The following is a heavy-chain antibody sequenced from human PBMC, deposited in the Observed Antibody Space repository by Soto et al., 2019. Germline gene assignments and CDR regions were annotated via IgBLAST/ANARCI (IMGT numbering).Heavy chain of an antibody. D-gene: IGHD1-26*01. Sequence: SVKVSCKASGFTFTSSAVQWVRQARGQRLEWIGWIVVGSGNTNYAQKFQERVTITRDMSTSTAYMELSSLRSEDTAVYYCAADGGSYFYYYYGMDVWGQGTTVTVSS. CDR2: IVVGSGNT. V-gene: IGHV1-58*01. J-gene: IGHJ6*02. CDR1: GFTFTSSA. CDR3: AADGGSYFYYYYGMDV.